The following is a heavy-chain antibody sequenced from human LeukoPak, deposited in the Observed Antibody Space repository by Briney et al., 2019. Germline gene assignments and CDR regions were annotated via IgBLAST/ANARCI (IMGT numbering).Heavy chain of an antibody. J-gene: IGHJ4*02. CDR1: GFTFSSYW. Sequence: GGSLRLSCAASGFTFSSYWMHWVRQVPGKGLVWVSRINSDGSSTSYADSVKGRFTISRDNAKNSLYLQMNSLRTEDTAVYFCARDSYSSSRNDYWGQGTLVTVSS. CDR3: ARDSYSSSRNDY. V-gene: IGHV3-74*01. CDR2: INSDGSST. D-gene: IGHD6-13*01.